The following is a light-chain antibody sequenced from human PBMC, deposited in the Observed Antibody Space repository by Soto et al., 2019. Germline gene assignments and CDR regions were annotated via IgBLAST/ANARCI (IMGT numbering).Light chain of an antibody. CDR3: QTADTSLSVV. Sequence: QSVLTQPPSVSGAPGQRVTISCTGANSNIGAGYGVHWYQQLPGTAPKLLIFQNNIRPSGVPDRFSGSRSDTSASLTITGLRTEDEAHYYCQTADTSLSVVFGGGTKLTVL. CDR1: NSNIGAGYG. V-gene: IGLV1-40*01. J-gene: IGLJ2*01. CDR2: QNN.